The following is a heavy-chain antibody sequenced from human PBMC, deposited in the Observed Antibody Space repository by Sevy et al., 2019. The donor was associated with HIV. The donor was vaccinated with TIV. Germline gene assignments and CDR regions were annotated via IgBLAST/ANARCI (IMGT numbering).Heavy chain of an antibody. CDR1: GFTFGDYC. Sequence: GGSLRLSCTASGFTFGDYCMSWVRQAPGKGLEWVAFLKSDVFGGIVDDAASVNGRFVISRDDSKTIAYLQMNDLKTEDTGVYYCTRLKAAQSIFDYWGQGALVTVSS. CDR2: LKSDVFGGIV. V-gene: IGHV3-49*04. CDR3: TRLKAAQSIFDY. D-gene: IGHD6-6*01. J-gene: IGHJ4*02.